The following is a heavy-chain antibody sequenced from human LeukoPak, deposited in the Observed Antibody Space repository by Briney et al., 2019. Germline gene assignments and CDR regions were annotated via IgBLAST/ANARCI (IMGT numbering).Heavy chain of an antibody. Sequence: GGSLRLSCAASGFTFSDYYMSWIRQAPGKGLEWISYISTSGSSIYYADSVKGRFTISRDNAQNSLYLQMNSLRAEDTAVYYCARERTDAFDIWGQGTVVTVSS. J-gene: IGHJ3*02. CDR2: ISTSGSSI. CDR3: ARERTDAFDI. CDR1: GFTFSDYY. V-gene: IGHV3-11*01.